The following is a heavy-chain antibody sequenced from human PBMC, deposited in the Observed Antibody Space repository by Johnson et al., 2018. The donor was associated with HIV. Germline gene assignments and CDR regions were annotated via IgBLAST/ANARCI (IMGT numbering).Heavy chain of an antibody. CDR1: AFTFSYFA. CDR3: GRDINYSNYVTDAFDI. J-gene: IGHJ3*02. Sequence: VRLVESGGGVVQPGRSLRLSCSASAFTFSYFAMDWVRLAPGKGLEWVSIISSSGRTIYYVDSVKGRFTISRENAKNSLYLQMNSLRAEDTAVYYCGRDINYSNYVTDAFDIWGQGTVVTVSS. D-gene: IGHD4-11*01. V-gene: IGHV3-48*01. CDR2: ISSSGRTI.